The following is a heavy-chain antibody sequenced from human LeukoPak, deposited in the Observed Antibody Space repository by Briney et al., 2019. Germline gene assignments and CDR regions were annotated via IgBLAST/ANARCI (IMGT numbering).Heavy chain of an antibody. J-gene: IGHJ4*02. Sequence: PGGSLRLSCAASGFTFSSYAMSWVRQAPGKGLEWVSAISGSGGSTYYADSVKGRFTISRDNSKNTLYLQMNSLRAEDTAVYYCAKDLRLRDGSGYDYWGQGTLVTVSS. CDR2: ISGSGGST. V-gene: IGHV3-23*01. CDR3: AKDLRLRDGSGYDY. CDR1: GFTFSSYA. D-gene: IGHD6-19*01.